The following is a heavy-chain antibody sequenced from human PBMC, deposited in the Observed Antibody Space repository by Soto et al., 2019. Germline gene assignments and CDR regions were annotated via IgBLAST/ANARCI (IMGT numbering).Heavy chain of an antibody. Sequence: GGSLRLSCAASGFTFDDYGMSWVRQAPGKGLEWVSGINWNGGSTGYADSVKGRFTISRDNAKNSLYLQMNSLRAEDTALYHCAREGHLYSSSSIRSGQWPYYYYYYYMDVWGKGTTVTVSS. CDR1: GFTFDDYG. CDR2: INWNGGST. J-gene: IGHJ6*03. CDR3: AREGHLYSSSSIRSGQWPYYYYYYYMDV. D-gene: IGHD6-6*01. V-gene: IGHV3-20*01.